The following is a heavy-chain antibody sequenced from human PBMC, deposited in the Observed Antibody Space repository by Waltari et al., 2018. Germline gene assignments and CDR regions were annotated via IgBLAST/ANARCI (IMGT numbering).Heavy chain of an antibody. Sequence: EVQLVESGGGLVQPGGSLRLSCAASGFTLSSYWMSWVRQAPGKGLEGVAKIMTDGRDEYYVDSVRGRFTISRDNAKNSLFLQMNSLRPEDTAVYYCARDQWFAFDIWGQGTMVTVSS. J-gene: IGHJ3*02. CDR1: GFTLSSYW. D-gene: IGHD3-22*01. CDR3: ARDQWFAFDI. CDR2: IMTDGRDE. V-gene: IGHV3-7*01.